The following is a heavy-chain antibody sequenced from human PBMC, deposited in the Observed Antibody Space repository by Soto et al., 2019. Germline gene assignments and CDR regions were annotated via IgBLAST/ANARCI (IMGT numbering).Heavy chain of an antibody. V-gene: IGHV1-58*02. J-gene: IGHJ3*02. CDR2: IVVGSGNT. CDR3: AASSTPHDYGDYDGAFDI. CDR1: GFTFTSSA. Sequence: SVKVSCKASGFTFTSSAMQWVRQARGQRLEWIGWIVVGSGNTNYAQKFQERVTITRDMSTSTAYMELSSPRSEDTAVYYCAASSTPHDYGDYDGAFDIWGQGTMVTVSS. D-gene: IGHD4-17*01.